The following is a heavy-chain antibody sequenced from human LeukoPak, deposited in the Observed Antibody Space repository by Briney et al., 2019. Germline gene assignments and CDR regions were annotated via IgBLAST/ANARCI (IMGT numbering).Heavy chain of an antibody. J-gene: IGHJ4*02. V-gene: IGHV3-21*01. D-gene: IGHD3-22*01. Sequence: GGSLRLSCEASGFTFSSYWMNWVRQAPGKGLEWVSSISSSSSYIYYADSVKGRFTISRDNAKNSLYLQMNSLRAEDTAVYYCARVYDSSGYSINYFDYWGQGTLVTVSS. CDR2: ISSSSSYI. CDR1: GFTFSSYW. CDR3: ARVYDSSGYSINYFDY.